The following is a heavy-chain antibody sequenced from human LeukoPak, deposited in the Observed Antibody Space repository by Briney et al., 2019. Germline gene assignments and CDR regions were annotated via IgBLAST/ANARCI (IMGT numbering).Heavy chain of an antibody. V-gene: IGHV4-59*08. D-gene: IGHD3-16*01. CDR1: GGSISSYY. CDR3: ARHGSVGVHYFDY. Sequence: PSETLSLTGTVSGGSISSYYWSWIRQPPGKGLEWIGYIYYSGSTNYNPSLKSRVTISVDTSKIQFSLKLSSVTAADTAVYHCARHGSVGVHYFDYWGQGTLVTVSS. J-gene: IGHJ4*02. CDR2: IYYSGST.